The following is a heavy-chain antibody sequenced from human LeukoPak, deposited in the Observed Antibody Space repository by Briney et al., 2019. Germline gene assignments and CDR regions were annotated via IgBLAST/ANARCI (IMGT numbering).Heavy chain of an antibody. J-gene: IGHJ4*02. CDR3: ARLSRRGYSYGYGR. V-gene: IGHV4-34*01. CDR2: INHSGST. CDR1: GGSFSGYY. Sequence: SETLSLTCAVYGGSFSGYYWSWIRQPPGKGLEWIGEINHSGSTNYNPSLKSRVTISVGTSKNQFSLKLSSVTAADTAVYYCARLSRRGYSYGYGRWGQGTLVTVSS. D-gene: IGHD5-18*01.